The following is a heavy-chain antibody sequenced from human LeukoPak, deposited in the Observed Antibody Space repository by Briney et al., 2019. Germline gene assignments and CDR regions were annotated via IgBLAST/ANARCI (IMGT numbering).Heavy chain of an antibody. Sequence: PGGSLRLSCAASGFTFSIYAMSWVRQAPGKGLEWVAAVSGSASDTNYADSVKGRFTISRDNSKNTLYLQMNSLRAGDTAVYYCANELGGIFGVVGGFDYWGQGTLVTVSS. CDR3: ANELGGIFGVVGGFDY. D-gene: IGHD3-3*01. CDR2: VSGSASDT. V-gene: IGHV3-23*01. CDR1: GFTFSIYA. J-gene: IGHJ4*02.